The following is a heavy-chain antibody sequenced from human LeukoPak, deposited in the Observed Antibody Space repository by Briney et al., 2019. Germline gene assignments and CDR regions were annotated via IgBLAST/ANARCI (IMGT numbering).Heavy chain of an antibody. V-gene: IGHV3-7*01. CDR2: ISQDGSEK. CDR3: AREKPMIADY. J-gene: IGHJ4*02. CDR1: GFTFSSYW. D-gene: IGHD3-22*01. Sequence: GGSLRLSWAASGFTFSSYWMSWVRQAPGKGLEWVACISQDGSEKRYVASVKGRFTISRDNAKDSLYLQMNSLRDEDTAVYYCAREKPMIADYWGQGALVTVSS.